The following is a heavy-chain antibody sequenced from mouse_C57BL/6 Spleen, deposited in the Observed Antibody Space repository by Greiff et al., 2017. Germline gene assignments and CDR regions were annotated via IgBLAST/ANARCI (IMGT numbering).Heavy chain of an antibody. D-gene: IGHD3-2*02. J-gene: IGHJ4*01. V-gene: IGHV1-72*01. Sequence: QVHVKQPGAELVKPGASVKLSCKASGYTFTSYWMHWVKQRPGRGLEWIGRIDPNRGGTKYNEKFKSKATLTVDKPSSTAYMQLSSLTSEDSAVYYCARRDSSGYRNYYAMDYWGQGTSVTVSS. CDR3: ARRDSSGYRNYYAMDY. CDR1: GYTFTSYW. CDR2: IDPNRGGT.